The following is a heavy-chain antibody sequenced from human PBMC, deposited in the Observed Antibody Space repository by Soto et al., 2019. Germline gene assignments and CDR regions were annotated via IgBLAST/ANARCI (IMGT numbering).Heavy chain of an antibody. CDR3: AREGVGLGPYNWFDP. CDR1: GFTFSSYA. J-gene: IGHJ5*02. Sequence: GGSLRLSCAASGFTFSSYAMHWVRQAPGEGLEYVSAISSNGGSTCYANSVKGRFTISRDNSKNTLYLQMGSLRAEDMAVYYCAREGVGLGPYNWFDPWGQGTLVTVSS. V-gene: IGHV3-64*01. D-gene: IGHD3-3*01. CDR2: ISSNGGST.